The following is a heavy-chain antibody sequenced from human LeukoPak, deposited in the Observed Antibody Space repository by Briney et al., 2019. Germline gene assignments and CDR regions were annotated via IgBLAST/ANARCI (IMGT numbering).Heavy chain of an antibody. CDR2: IKHDGSEK. J-gene: IGHJ4*02. Sequence: GGSLRLSCAASGFTVSSNYMSWVRQAPGKGLEWVANIKHDGSEKYYVNSVKGRFTISREDAKNSLYLQMNSLRGEDTAVYYCARCTRFTDSFDYWGQGVLVTVSS. D-gene: IGHD2-8*01. CDR3: ARCTRFTDSFDY. V-gene: IGHV3-7*01. CDR1: GFTVSSNY.